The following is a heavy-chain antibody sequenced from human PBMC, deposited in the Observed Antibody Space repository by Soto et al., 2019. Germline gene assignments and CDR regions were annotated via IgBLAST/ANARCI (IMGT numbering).Heavy chain of an antibody. CDR3: AKYPEYSVYDGSYFDS. D-gene: IGHD5-12*01. Sequence: EVQLVESGGHVVQPGGSLRLSCVASGFTFTTYAMSWVRQAPGKGLEWVSGISGTGGTSYYAGSVKGRFTISRDSSKSTLYLQMNSLRAEDTAVYYCAKYPEYSVYDGSYFDSWGQGTLVTVSS. CDR1: GFTFTTYA. J-gene: IGHJ4*02. CDR2: ISGTGGTS. V-gene: IGHV3-23*04.